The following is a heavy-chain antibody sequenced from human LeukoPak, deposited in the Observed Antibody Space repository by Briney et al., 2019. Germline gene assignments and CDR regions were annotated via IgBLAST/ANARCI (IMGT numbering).Heavy chain of an antibody. V-gene: IGHV4-59*01. CDR3: ARGRSRFDY. CDR2: IYYSGST. CDR1: GGSISSYY. J-gene: IGHJ4*02. Sequence: ASETLSLTCTVSGGSISSYYWSWIRQPPGKGLEWIGYIYYSGSTNYNPSLKSRVTISVDTSKNQCSLRLSSVTAADTAVYYCARGRSRFDYWGQGTLVTVSS.